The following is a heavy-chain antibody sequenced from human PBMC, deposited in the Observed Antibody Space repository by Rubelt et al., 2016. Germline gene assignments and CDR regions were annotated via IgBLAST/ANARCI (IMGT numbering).Heavy chain of an antibody. CDR3: ASSSYSSSWGYFDS. V-gene: IGHV4-4*07. D-gene: IGHD6-13*01. CDR1: GGSISSDY. CDR2: MYISGSN. Sequence: QVQLQESGPGLVKPSETLSLTCTVSGGSISSDYWSWVRQPAGKGLEWIGRMYISGSNDYNPYLRSRATMSIDTSRSQFSLNLSSVTAADTAMYYCASSSYSSSWGYFDSWGQGSLVTVSS. J-gene: IGHJ4*02.